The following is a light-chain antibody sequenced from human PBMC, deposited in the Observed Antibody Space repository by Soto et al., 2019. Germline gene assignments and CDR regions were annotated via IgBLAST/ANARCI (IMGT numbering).Light chain of an antibody. Sequence: EIVMTQSPAMLSVSPGERATLSCRASQNVNNRLAWYQQKAGQPPRLLIYGASTRATGIPARFSGSGSGTEFTLTIGSRQFEALAVYCCKHYNSWRLLFGQGTKVDIK. CDR2: GAS. J-gene: IGKJ1*01. CDR3: KHYNSWRLL. CDR1: QNVNNR. V-gene: IGKV3-15*01.